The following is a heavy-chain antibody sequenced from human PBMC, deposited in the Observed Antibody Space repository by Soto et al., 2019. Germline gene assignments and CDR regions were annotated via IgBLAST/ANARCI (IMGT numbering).Heavy chain of an antibody. D-gene: IGHD3-10*01. CDR1: GGSFSGYY. V-gene: IGHV4-34*01. Sequence: SETLSLTCAVYGGSFSGYYWSWIRQPPGKGLEWIGEINHSGSTNYNPSLKSRVTISVDTSKNQFSLKLSSVTAADTAVYYCARAPLAMVRGAAFNWFDPWGQGTLVTVSS. CDR3: ARAPLAMVRGAAFNWFDP. CDR2: INHSGST. J-gene: IGHJ5*02.